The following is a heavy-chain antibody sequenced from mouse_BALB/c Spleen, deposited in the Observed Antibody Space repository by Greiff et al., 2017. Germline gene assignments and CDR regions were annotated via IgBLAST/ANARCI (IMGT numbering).Heavy chain of an antibody. V-gene: IGHV2-9*02. D-gene: IGHD1-1*01. CDR1: GFSLTSYG. Sequence: QVQLQQSGPGLVAPSQSLSITCTVSGFSLTSYGVHWVRQPPGKGLEWLGVIWAGGSTNYNSALMSRLSISKDNSKSQVFLKMNSLQTDDTAMYYCARGDYYGSSRFAYWGQGTLVTVSA. J-gene: IGHJ3*01. CDR2: IWAGGST. CDR3: ARGDYYGSSRFAY.